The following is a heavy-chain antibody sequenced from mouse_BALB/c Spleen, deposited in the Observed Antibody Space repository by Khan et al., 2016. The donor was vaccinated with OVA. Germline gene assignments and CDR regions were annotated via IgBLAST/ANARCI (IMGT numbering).Heavy chain of an antibody. J-gene: IGHJ2*01. CDR1: GYTFTSYW. V-gene: IGHV1S81*02. CDR3: ARIKEIVATYFDY. CDR2: TNPTNGRT. Sequence: QVRLQQSGAELVKAGASVKMSCKASGYTFTSYWMHWVKQRLGQGLEWFAETNPTNGRTYYNEKFKSKATLTVDKFSSTAYMLLSGPTFEDSAVYYCARIKEIVATYFDYWGQGTTLTVSS. D-gene: IGHD1-1*01.